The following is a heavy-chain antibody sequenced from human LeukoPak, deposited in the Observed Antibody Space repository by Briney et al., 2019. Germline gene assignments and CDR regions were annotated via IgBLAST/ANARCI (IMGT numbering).Heavy chain of an antibody. CDR2: ISSSSSYI. J-gene: IGHJ6*03. CDR3: ARDYPQGSDLYYYYMDV. D-gene: IGHD2-21*02. Sequence: GGSLRLSCAASGYTFSSYSMNWVRQAPGKGLEWVSSISSSSSYIYYADSVKGRFTISRDNAKNSLYLQMNSLRAEDTAVYYCARDYPQGSDLYYYYMDVWGKGTTVTVSS. CDR1: GYTFSSYS. V-gene: IGHV3-21*01.